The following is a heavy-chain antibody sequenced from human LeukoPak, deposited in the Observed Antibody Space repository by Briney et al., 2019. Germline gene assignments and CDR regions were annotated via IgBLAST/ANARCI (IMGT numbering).Heavy chain of an antibody. CDR1: GGSISSSSYY. Sequence: SETLSLTCTVSGGSISSSSYYWGWIRQPPGKGLEWIGSIYYSGSTYYNPSLKSRVTISVDTSKNQFSLKLSSVTAADTAVYYCARDPTFGGDLVYPFDYWGQGTLVTVSS. D-gene: IGHD3-16*01. J-gene: IGHJ4*02. CDR3: ARDPTFGGDLVYPFDY. V-gene: IGHV4-39*07. CDR2: IYYSGST.